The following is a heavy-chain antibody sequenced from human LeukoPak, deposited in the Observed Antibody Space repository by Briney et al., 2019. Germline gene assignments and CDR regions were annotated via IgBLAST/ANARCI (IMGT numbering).Heavy chain of an antibody. CDR2: INNSGST. D-gene: IGHD6-25*01. Sequence: SETLSLTCTVSGGSISTFYWTWIRQPAGKALEWIGRINNSGSTNYNPSLRSRVSMSVERSKNQFSVTLSSVTAADTAVYFCAREGGDPRWLDPWGQGTLVTVSS. CDR3: AREGGDPRWLDP. V-gene: IGHV4-4*07. J-gene: IGHJ5*02. CDR1: GGSISTFY.